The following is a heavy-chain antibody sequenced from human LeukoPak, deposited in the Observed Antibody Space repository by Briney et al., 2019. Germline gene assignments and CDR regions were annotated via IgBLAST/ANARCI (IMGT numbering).Heavy chain of an antibody. Sequence: SLXSXXXGSTYYADSVKGRFTISRDNSKNSLYLQMNSLRAEDTALYYCAKGRGDYYDSSGYWTVDYWGQGTLVTVSS. V-gene: IGHV3-43D*03. J-gene: IGHJ4*02. D-gene: IGHD3-22*01. CDR2: XSXXXGST. CDR3: AKGRGDYYDSSGYWTVDY.